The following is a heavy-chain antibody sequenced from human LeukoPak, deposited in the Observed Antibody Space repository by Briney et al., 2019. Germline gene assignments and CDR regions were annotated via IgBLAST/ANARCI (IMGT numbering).Heavy chain of an antibody. CDR2: ISRNGGST. D-gene: IGHD6-19*01. Sequence: GGSLRLSCSASGVTFSSYAMHWVRQAPGKGLEYVSAISRNGGSTYYADSVKGRFTISRDNSKNTLYLQMSSLRAEDTAVYYCVKAYSSGWYSSGAFDIWGQGTMVTVSS. V-gene: IGHV3-64D*06. J-gene: IGHJ3*02. CDR3: VKAYSSGWYSSGAFDI. CDR1: GVTFSSYA.